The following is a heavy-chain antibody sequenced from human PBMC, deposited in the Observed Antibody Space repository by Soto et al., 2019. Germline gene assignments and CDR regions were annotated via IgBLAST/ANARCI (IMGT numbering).Heavy chain of an antibody. CDR2: IDNSGST. CDR1: GASVSTGVYY. CDR3: AGAVSDFDVRRYRTSYFDQ. V-gene: IGHV4-31*03. D-gene: IGHD3-10*02. J-gene: IGHJ4*02. Sequence: TSETLSLTCTVSGASVSTGVYYWTWIRQHPGKGLEWIGYIDNSGSTYYNPSLTGRVDISVDTSKNQFSLNLQSVTAADTAFYYCAGAVSDFDVRRYRTSYFDQWGQGILVTVSS.